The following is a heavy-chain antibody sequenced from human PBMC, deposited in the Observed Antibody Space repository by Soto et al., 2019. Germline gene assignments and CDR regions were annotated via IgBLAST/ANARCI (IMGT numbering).Heavy chain of an antibody. CDR2: INHSGNT. CDR1: GGSFSGYF. V-gene: IGHV4-34*01. J-gene: IGHJ4*02. D-gene: IGHD2-15*01. CDR3: ARAQLVEFTVLAVATYFDF. Sequence: SETLSLTCGVYGGSFSGYFWTWVRQPPGKGLEWIGQINHSGNTNYNPSLKSRVTMSVDTSKNQFSLKLTSVTAADTAVYYCARAQLVEFTVLAVATYFDFWGQGALVTVS.